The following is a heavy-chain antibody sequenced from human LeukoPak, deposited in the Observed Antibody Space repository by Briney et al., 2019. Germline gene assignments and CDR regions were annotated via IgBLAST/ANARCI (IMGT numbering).Heavy chain of an antibody. J-gene: IGHJ4*02. D-gene: IGHD2-15*01. CDR2: ISPSGDST. V-gene: IGHV1-46*01. CDR1: GFTFTNHF. CDR3: ARAEDQDFDY. Sequence: ASVKVSCKTSGFTFTNHFMHWVRQAPGQGLEWMGIISPSGDSTSYAQKFQGRVTMTRDTSTSTLYMELSSLRSEDTAMYYCARAEDQDFDYWGQGTLVTVSS.